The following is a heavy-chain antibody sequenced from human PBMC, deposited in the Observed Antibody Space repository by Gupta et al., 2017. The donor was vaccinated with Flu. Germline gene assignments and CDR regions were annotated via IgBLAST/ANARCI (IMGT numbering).Heavy chain of an antibody. J-gene: IGHJ6*02. V-gene: IGHV3-20*03. CDR1: VLTFVDSA. D-gene: IGHD1/OR15-1a*01. CDR2: TNWNGDNT. Sequence: EVQLVESGGAVVRPGGSLSPSFAASVLTFVDSAMSWVPQAPGKGLEWVSGTNWNGDNTGYADSVKGRFTISRDNAKNSLYLQMNSLRAEDTAVYYCVRHRTIFSYGLDVWGQGTTVSVSS. CDR3: VRHRTIFSYGLDV.